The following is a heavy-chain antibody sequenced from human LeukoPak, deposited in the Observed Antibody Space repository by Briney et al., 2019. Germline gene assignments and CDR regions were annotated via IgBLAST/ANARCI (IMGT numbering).Heavy chain of an antibody. CDR3: ASGLSYYDTLTGYYVYYFDY. CDR1: EFTFSNYA. J-gene: IGHJ4*02. V-gene: IGHV3-23*01. D-gene: IGHD3-9*01. Sequence: GGSLRLSCAASEFTFSNYAMNWVRQAPGKGLEWVSSISGSGGNTFYTDSVKGRFTISRDNSKNTLYLQMNSLRAEDTAVYYCASGLSYYDTLTGYYVYYFDYWGQGTLVTVSS. CDR2: ISGSGGNT.